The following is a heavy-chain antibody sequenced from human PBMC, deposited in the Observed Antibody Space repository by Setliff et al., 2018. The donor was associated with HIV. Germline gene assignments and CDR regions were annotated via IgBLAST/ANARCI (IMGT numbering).Heavy chain of an antibody. J-gene: IGHJ4*02. CDR2: IYHSGST. Sequence: PSETLSLTCAVSGYSISSGHHWGWIRQPPGKGLEWIGSIYHSGSTYSNPSLKSRATIAVDTSKNQFSLKLSSVTAADTAVYYCARANFWSGWLWGGFVSWGQGTLVTVSS. CDR1: GYSISSGHH. D-gene: IGHD3-3*01. CDR3: ARANFWSGWLWGGFVS. V-gene: IGHV4-38-2*01.